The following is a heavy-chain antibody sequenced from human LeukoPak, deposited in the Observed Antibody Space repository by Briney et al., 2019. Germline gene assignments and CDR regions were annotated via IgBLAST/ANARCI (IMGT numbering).Heavy chain of an antibody. Sequence: GASVKVSCKASGYTFTSYGISWVRQAPGQGLERLGWISAYNGNTNYAQKLQGRVTMTTDTSTSTAYMELRSLRSDDTAVYYCARRATYYYGSSNWFDPWGQGTLVTVSS. D-gene: IGHD3-10*01. J-gene: IGHJ5*02. V-gene: IGHV1-18*01. CDR2: ISAYNGNT. CDR1: GYTFTSYG. CDR3: ARRATYYYGSSNWFDP.